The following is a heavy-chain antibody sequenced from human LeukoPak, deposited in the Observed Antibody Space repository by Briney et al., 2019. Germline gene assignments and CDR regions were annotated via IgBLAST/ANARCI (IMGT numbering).Heavy chain of an antibody. CDR1: GGSFSGYY. D-gene: IGHD6-6*01. CDR2: INHSGST. Sequence: PSETLSLTCAVYGGSFSGYYWSWIRQPPGKGLEWIGEINHSGSTNYNPSLKSRVTISVDTSKNQFSLKLSSVTAADTAVYYCARVGYSSSSLDQTPQNFDYWGQGTLVTVSS. CDR3: ARVGYSSSSLDQTPQNFDY. V-gene: IGHV4-34*01. J-gene: IGHJ4*02.